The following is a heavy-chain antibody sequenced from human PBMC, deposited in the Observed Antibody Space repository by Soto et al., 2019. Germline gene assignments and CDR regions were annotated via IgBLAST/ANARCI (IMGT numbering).Heavy chain of an antibody. CDR2: IYYSGSP. V-gene: IGHV4-59*01. CDR1: GGSISSYY. J-gene: IGHJ2*01. D-gene: IGHD4-4*01. CDR3: AGGRDDYTGWYFDL. Sequence: SETLSLTCTVSGGSISSYYWSWIRQPPGKGLEWIGYIYYSGSPNYSPSLESRVTISEDTSKNQFSLKLSSVTAADTAIYYCAGGRDDYTGWYFDLWGRGTLVTVSS.